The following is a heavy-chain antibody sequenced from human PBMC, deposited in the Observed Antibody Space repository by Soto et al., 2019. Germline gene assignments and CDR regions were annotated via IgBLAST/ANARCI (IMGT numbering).Heavy chain of an antibody. CDR3: ARDILTGYYYYYGMDV. D-gene: IGHD3-9*01. CDR2: ISSSSSTI. V-gene: IGHV3-48*02. CDR1: GFTFSSYS. Sequence: EVQLVESGGGLVQPGGSLSLSCAASGFTFSSYSMNWVRQAPGKGLEWVSYISSSSSTIYYADAVKGRFTISRDNAKNSLYLQMNSLRDEDTAVYYCARDILTGYYYYYGMDVWGQGTTVTVSS. J-gene: IGHJ6*02.